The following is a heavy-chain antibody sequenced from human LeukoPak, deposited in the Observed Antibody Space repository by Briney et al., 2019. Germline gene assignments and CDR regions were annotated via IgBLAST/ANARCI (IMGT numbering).Heavy chain of an antibody. J-gene: IGHJ6*02. CDR3: ARGRAGATAECGMDV. CDR1: GGSISSSSYY. Sequence: PSETLSLTCTVSGGSISSSSYYWGWIRQPPGKGLEWIGSIYYSGSTYYNPSLKSRVTISVDTSKNQFSLKLSSVTAADTAVYYCARGRAGATAECGMDVWGQGTTVTVSS. V-gene: IGHV4-39*07. D-gene: IGHD1-26*01. CDR2: IYYSGST.